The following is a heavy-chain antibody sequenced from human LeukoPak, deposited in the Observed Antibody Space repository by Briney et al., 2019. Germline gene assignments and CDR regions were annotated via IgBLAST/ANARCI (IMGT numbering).Heavy chain of an antibody. CDR1: GGSFSGYY. V-gene: IGHV4-34*01. J-gene: IGHJ4*02. D-gene: IGHD3-22*01. CDR3: ARHRYDSSGYEDY. CDR2: INHSGST. Sequence: PSETLSLTCAVYGGSFSGYYWSWIRQPPGKGLEWIGEINHSGSTNYNPSLKSRVTISVDTPKNQFSLKLSSVTAADTAVYYCARHRYDSSGYEDYWGQGTLVTVSS.